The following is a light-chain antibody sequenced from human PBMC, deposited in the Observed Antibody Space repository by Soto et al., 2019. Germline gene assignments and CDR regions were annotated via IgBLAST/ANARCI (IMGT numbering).Light chain of an antibody. CDR2: STS. CDR1: QSISKY. J-gene: IGKJ1*01. Sequence: DIQMTQSPSSLSASVGDIVTLTFRATQSISKYLNWYQQKPGKAPNLLIYSTSTLQSGVPSRFSGSGSGTDFTLTINSLQPEDFATYYCQQAYDIPRTFGQGTKVDIK. V-gene: IGKV1-39*01. CDR3: QQAYDIPRT.